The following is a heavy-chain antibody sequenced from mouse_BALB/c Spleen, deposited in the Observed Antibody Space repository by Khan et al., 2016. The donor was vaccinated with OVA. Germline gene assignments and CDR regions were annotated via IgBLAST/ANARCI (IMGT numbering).Heavy chain of an antibody. CDR3: ARWFAY. Sequence: EVQLQESGPGLVKPSQSLSLTCTVTGYSITSDYAWNWIRQFPGNKLEWMGYITYNGGTSYHPSLKSRISITRDTSKNQFFLRLYSVTTEDSATYYCARWFAYWGQGTLVTVS. J-gene: IGHJ3*01. V-gene: IGHV3-2*02. CDR2: ITYNGGT. CDR1: GYSITSDYA.